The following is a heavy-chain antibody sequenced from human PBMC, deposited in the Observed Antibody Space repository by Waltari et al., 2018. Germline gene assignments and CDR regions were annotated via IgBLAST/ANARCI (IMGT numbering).Heavy chain of an antibody. CDR2: ISSSSSYI. J-gene: IGHJ4*02. V-gene: IGHV3-21*01. D-gene: IGHD2-21*01. Sequence: EVQQVEARGHWVMLMGSRRHSCTPSQCSSRPHGLSCVRQAPGKGLEWFSSISSSSSYIYYADSVKGRFTISRDNAKNSLYLKMNSLRAEDTAVYYCARVPAIWYFDYWGQGTLVTVSS. CDR3: ARVPAIWYFDY. CDR1: QCSSRPHG.